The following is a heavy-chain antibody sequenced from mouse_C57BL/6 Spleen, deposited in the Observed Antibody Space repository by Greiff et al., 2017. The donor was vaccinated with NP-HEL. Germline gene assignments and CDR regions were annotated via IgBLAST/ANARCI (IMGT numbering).Heavy chain of an antibody. D-gene: IGHD2-3*01. CDR1: GYTFTSYW. J-gene: IGHJ3*01. V-gene: IGHV1-69*01. CDR3: ARGAYDGYLSWFAY. CDR2: IDPSDSYT. Sequence: QFQLQQPGAELVMPGASVKLSCKASGYTFTSYWMHWVKQRPGQGLEWIGEIDPSDSYTNYNQKFKGKSTLTVDKSSSTAYMQLSSLTSEDAAVYYCARGAYDGYLSWFAYWGQGTLVTVSA.